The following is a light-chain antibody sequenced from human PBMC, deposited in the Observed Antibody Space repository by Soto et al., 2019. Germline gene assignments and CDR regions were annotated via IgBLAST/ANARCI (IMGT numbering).Light chain of an antibody. J-gene: IGKJ4*01. CDR1: QNVKTW. V-gene: IGKV3-15*01. CDR2: DAF. CDR3: QQYDEWPLT. Sequence: EKVMTQSPATLSVSPGERATLSCRASQNVKTWLAWYQQKPGQAPRLLIYDAFTRATGIPARFSGSASGTEFTLTISSLQSEDFAVYYCQQYDEWPLTFGGGTKVEIK.